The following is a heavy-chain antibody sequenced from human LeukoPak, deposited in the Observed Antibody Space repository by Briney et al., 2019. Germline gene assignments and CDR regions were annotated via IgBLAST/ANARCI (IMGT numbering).Heavy chain of an antibody. D-gene: IGHD6-19*01. Sequence: SVKVSCKASGGTFSSYAISWVRQAPGQGLEWMGGIIPIFGTANYAQKFQGRVTITADESTSTAYMELSSLRSEDTAVYYCAREGVVAGYYFDYWGQETLVTVSS. V-gene: IGHV1-69*13. CDR3: AREGVVAGYYFDY. CDR2: IIPIFGTA. CDR1: GGTFSSYA. J-gene: IGHJ4*02.